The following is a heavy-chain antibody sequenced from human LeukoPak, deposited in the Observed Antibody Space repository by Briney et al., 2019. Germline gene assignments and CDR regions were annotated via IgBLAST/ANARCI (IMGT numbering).Heavy chain of an antibody. Sequence: SETLSLTCAVYGGSFSGYYWSWIRQPPGKGLEWIGEINHSGSTNYNPSLKSRVTISVDTSKNQFSLKLSSVTAADTAVYYCARGFYYYGSGSYYGYFDYWGQGTLVTVSS. J-gene: IGHJ4*02. CDR3: ARGFYYYGSGSYYGYFDY. D-gene: IGHD3-10*01. CDR1: GGSFSGYY. CDR2: INHSGST. V-gene: IGHV4-34*01.